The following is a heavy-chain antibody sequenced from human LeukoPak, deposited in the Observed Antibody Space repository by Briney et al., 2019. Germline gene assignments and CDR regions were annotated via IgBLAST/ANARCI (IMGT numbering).Heavy chain of an antibody. V-gene: IGHV4-31*03. D-gene: IGHD3-16*01. CDR1: GGSISSGGYY. CDR2: IYYSGST. Sequence: SQTLSLTCTVSGGSISSGGYYWSWIRQHPGKGLEWIGYIYYSGSTYYNPPLKSRVTISVDTSKNQFSLKLSSVTAADTAVYYCARARTGRRGGIDYWGQGTLVTVSS. J-gene: IGHJ4*02. CDR3: ARARTGRRGGIDY.